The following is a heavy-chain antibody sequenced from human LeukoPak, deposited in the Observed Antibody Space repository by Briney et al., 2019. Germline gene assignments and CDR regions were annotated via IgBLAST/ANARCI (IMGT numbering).Heavy chain of an antibody. CDR3: ASSRRGYSYGSNWFDP. CDR1: GGSISSGSYY. CDR2: IYTSGST. Sequence: SETLSLTCTVSGGSISSGSYYWSWIRQPAGKGLEWIGRIYTSGSTNYNPSLKSRVTISVDTSKNQFSLKLSSVTAADTAVYYCASSRRGYSYGSNWFDPWGQGTLVTVSS. V-gene: IGHV4-61*02. D-gene: IGHD5-18*01. J-gene: IGHJ5*02.